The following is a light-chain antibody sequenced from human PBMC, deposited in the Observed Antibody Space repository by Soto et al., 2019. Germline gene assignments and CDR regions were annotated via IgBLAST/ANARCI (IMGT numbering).Light chain of an antibody. V-gene: IGKV3-11*01. CDR1: QSVSSY. Sequence: EIVLTQSPATLSLSPGERATLSCRASQSVSSYLAWFQQKPGQAPRLLIYDASNRATGIPARFSGSGSVTDFTLTISSLEPEDFAMYYCQQRSNWPLTFGGGTKVEIK. CDR3: QQRSNWPLT. J-gene: IGKJ4*01. CDR2: DAS.